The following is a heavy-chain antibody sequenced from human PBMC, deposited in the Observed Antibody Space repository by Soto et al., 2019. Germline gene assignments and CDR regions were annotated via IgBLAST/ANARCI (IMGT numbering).Heavy chain of an antibody. Sequence: QVQLQQWGAGLLKPSETLSLTCAVYGGSFSGYYWSWIRQPPGKGLEWIGEINHSGSTNYNPSLKSRVTLSVDTSKNQFSLKLSSVTAADTAVYYCARVGYSSSWYGYDWFDPWGQGTLVTVSS. J-gene: IGHJ5*02. V-gene: IGHV4-34*01. CDR2: INHSGST. CDR1: GGSFSGYY. D-gene: IGHD6-13*01. CDR3: ARVGYSSSWYGYDWFDP.